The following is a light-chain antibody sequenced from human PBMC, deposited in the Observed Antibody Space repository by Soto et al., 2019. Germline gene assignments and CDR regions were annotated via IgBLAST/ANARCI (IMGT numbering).Light chain of an antibody. V-gene: IGKV3-20*01. Sequence: EIVLPQFPGTSSLSPGERATLSCRASQSVGSNYLAWYQQRPGQPPNLLIFGASHRAPDIPDRFSGSGSGTDFTLTISRLEPEDFAVYYCQQYGGSVQTFGQGTKWIS. J-gene: IGKJ1*01. CDR1: QSVGSNY. CDR3: QQYGGSVQT. CDR2: GAS.